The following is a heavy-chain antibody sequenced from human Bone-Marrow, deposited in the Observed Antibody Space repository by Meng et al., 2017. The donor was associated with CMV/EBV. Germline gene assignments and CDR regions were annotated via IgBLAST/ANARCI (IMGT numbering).Heavy chain of an antibody. D-gene: IGHD2-2*02. J-gene: IGHJ4*02. CDR2: INPSGGST. CDR1: GYTFTSYY. V-gene: IGHV1-46*01. Sequence: ASVKVSCKASGYTFTSYYMHWVRQAPGQGLEWMGIINPSGGSTSYAQKFQGRVTMTRDTSTSTVYMELSSLRSEDTAVYYCARDKVCSSTGCYNWETGQDFDYWGQGTLVTVSS. CDR3: ARDKVCSSTGCYNWETGQDFDY.